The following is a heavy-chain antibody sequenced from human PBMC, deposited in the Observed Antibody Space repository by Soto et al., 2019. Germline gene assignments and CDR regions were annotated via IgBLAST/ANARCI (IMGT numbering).Heavy chain of an antibody. D-gene: IGHD6-6*01. J-gene: IGHJ5*02. CDR2: IYYSGST. CDR1: GGSISSGGYS. CDR3: ARERPDGARLDP. Sequence: PSETLSLTCAVSGGSISSGGYSWSWIRRPPGKGLEWIGYIYYSGSTYYNPSLKSRVTISVDTSKNQLSLKLSSVTAADTAVYYCARERPDGARLDPWGQGTLVTVSS. V-gene: IGHV4-30-4*01.